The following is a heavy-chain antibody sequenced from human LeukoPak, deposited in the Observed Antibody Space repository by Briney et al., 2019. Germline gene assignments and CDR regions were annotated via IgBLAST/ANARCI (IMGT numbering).Heavy chain of an antibody. CDR2: INHSGST. Sequence: SETLSLTCTVSGGSVSSGSYYWGWIRQPPGKGLEWIGEINHSGSTNYNPSLKSRVTISVDTSKNQFSLKLSSVTAADTAVYYCARAPPYYYDSSGYHYWGQGTLVTVSS. CDR3: ARAPPYYYDSSGYHY. V-gene: IGHV4-39*07. CDR1: GGSVSSGSYY. D-gene: IGHD3-22*01. J-gene: IGHJ4*02.